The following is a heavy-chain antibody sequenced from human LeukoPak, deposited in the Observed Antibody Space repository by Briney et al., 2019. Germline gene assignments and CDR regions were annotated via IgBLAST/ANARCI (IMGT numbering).Heavy chain of an antibody. V-gene: IGHV3-30*02. Sequence: GGSLRLSCAASGFTFSSYGMHWVRQAPGKGLEWVAFIRYDGSNKYYADSVKGRFTISRDNSKNTLYLQMNSLRAEDTAVYYCAKDRRYYDSSGYPDYWGQGTLVTISS. CDR1: GFTFSSYG. CDR2: IRYDGSNK. CDR3: AKDRRYYDSSGYPDY. J-gene: IGHJ4*02. D-gene: IGHD3-22*01.